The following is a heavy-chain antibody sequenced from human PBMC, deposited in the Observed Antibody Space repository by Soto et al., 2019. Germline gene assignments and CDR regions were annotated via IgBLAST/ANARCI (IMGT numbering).Heavy chain of an antibody. D-gene: IGHD1-26*01. CDR1: GFSLTTSGEG. CDR2: IFWDDDK. V-gene: IGHV2-5*02. CDR3: AHRGDGPNGFDP. Sequence: QITLKESGPTLLKPTQTLTLTCTFSGFSLTTSGEGVGWIRQPPGKALEWLALIFWDDDKRYSPSLRSRLTITKDTSNNQVVLTMTNMDPVDTATYYGAHRGDGPNGFDPWGQGTLVTVSS. J-gene: IGHJ5*02.